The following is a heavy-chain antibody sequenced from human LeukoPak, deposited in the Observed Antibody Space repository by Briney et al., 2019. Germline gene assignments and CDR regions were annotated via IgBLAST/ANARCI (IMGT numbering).Heavy chain of an antibody. CDR3: TTEPRDYGDYELVDY. V-gene: IGHV3-15*01. J-gene: IGHJ4*02. CDR1: FTXXXXW. Sequence: FTXXXXWXXXVRXAPXKXXXXXXRIXXKTDCGTTDYAPPVKGRFTIARDDSKNRMYMQMNSLKTEDTAVYYCTTEPRDYGDYELVDYWGQGTLVTVSS. CDR2: IXXKTDCGTT. D-gene: IGHD4-17*01.